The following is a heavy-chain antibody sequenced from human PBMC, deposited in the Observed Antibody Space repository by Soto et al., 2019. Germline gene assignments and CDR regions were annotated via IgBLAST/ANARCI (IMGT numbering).Heavy chain of an antibody. D-gene: IGHD1-1*01. V-gene: IGHV4-59*01. J-gene: IGHJ6*04. Sequence: PSETLSLTCTVSGGSFNGYSWNWIRQPPGKGLESIGYIFSSGTTKYNPSLKSRLIISIDMPKRQFSLKLTSVTADDTAVYYCEGGRPDGRVCDVEMWGKGTTVTVSS. CDR1: GGSFNGYS. CDR2: IFSSGTT. CDR3: EGGRPDGRVCDVEM.